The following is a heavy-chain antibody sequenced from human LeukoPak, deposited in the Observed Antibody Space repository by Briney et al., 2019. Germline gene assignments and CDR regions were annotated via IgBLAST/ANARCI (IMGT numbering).Heavy chain of an antibody. D-gene: IGHD3-22*01. V-gene: IGHV4-34*01. CDR1: GGSFSGYN. CDR3: ARQYYYDGSGPFQH. CDR2: INHSGST. Sequence: SETLSLTCAVYGGSFSGYNWSWIRQPPGKGLEWIGEINHSGSTNYNPSLKSRVTISVDTSKNQFSLKLSSVTAADTAVYYCARQYYYDGSGPFQHWGQGTLVTVSS. J-gene: IGHJ1*01.